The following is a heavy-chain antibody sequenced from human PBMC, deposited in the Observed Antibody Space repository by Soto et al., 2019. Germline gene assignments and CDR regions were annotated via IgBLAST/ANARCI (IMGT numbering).Heavy chain of an antibody. V-gene: IGHV1-24*01. D-gene: IGHD3-10*01. CDR3: ATSGRLWYFDL. J-gene: IGHJ2*01. CDR1: GYTLTELS. Sequence: QVQLVQSGAEVKKPGASVKVSCKVSGYTLTELSMHWVRQAPGKGLEWMGGFDPEDGETIYAQKSQGXXTXTXXTSTDTAYMELSSLRSEDTAVYYCATSGRLWYFDLWGRGTLVTVSS. CDR2: FDPEDGET.